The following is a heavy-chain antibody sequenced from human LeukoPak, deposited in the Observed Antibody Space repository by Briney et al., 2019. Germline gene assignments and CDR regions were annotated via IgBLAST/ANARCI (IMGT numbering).Heavy chain of an antibody. Sequence: SETLSLTCTVSGGSIYSGDYYWRWVRQPPGKGLEWIGYIYYSGSTYYNPSLKSRVTISVDTSKNQFSLRLSSVTAADTAVYYCARDLLGANWFDPWGQGTLVTVSS. J-gene: IGHJ5*02. CDR2: IYYSGST. CDR3: ARDLLGANWFDP. V-gene: IGHV4-30-4*01. D-gene: IGHD1-26*01. CDR1: GGSIYSGDYY.